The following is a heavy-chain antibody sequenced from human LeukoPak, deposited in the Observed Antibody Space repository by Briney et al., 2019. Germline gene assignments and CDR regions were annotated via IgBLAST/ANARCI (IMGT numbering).Heavy chain of an antibody. Sequence: GGSLRLXCAASGFTFSSYSMNWVRQAPGKGLEWVSSISSSSSYIYYADSVKGRFTISRDNAKNSLYLQMNSLRAEDTAVYYCATCSGGSCYFDYWGLGTLVTVSS. D-gene: IGHD2-15*01. V-gene: IGHV3-21*01. CDR3: ATCSGGSCYFDY. CDR2: ISSSSSYI. J-gene: IGHJ4*02. CDR1: GFTFSSYS.